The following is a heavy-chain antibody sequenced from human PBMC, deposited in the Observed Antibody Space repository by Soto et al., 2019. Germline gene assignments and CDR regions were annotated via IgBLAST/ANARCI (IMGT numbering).Heavy chain of an antibody. CDR2: ISGSGGST. V-gene: IGHV3-23*01. D-gene: IGHD2-2*01. Sequence: EVQLLESGGGLVQPGGSLRLSCAASGFTFSSYAMSWVRQAPGKGLEWVSAISGSGGSTYYADSVKGRFTISRDNSKNTLYLQMNSLRAEDTAVYYYAKGRYCSSTSCPVGYWGQGTLVTVSS. J-gene: IGHJ4*02. CDR3: AKGRYCSSTSCPVGY. CDR1: GFTFSSYA.